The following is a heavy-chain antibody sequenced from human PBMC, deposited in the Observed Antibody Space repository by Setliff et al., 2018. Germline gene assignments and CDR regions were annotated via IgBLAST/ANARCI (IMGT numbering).Heavy chain of an antibody. CDR2: IYTSGST. Sequence: PSETLSLTCSVAGGSIISGSDYWTWIRKPAGKGLEWIGHIYTSGSTNYNPSLKSRVTISVDASKNQLSLNRRSVTAADTAVYYCARALSGWYSAHYYDMDVWGKGTTV. D-gene: IGHD6-19*01. V-gene: IGHV4-61*09. CDR1: GGSIISGSDY. CDR3: ARALSGWYSAHYYDMDV. J-gene: IGHJ6*03.